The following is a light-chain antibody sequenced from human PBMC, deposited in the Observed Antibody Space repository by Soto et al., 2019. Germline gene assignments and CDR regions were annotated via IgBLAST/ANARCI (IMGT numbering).Light chain of an antibody. V-gene: IGKV3-20*01. CDR2: GAS. Sequence: DIVMTQSPLSLPVTPGEAASLSCRASQSVSSSFLAWYQQKPCQAPSLLIYGASSRATGIPDRFSGSGSGTDFTLTISRLEPEDFAVYYCQQYGSSRTFGQGTKVDIK. CDR3: QQYGSSRT. J-gene: IGKJ1*01. CDR1: QSVSSSF.